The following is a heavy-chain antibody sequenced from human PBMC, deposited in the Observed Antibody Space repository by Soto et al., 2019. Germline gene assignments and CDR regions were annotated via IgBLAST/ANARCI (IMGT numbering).Heavy chain of an antibody. J-gene: IGHJ4*02. V-gene: IGHV4-30-4*01. CDR3: ARATTVLEYYFDY. Sequence: SETLSLTCTVSGGSISSGDYYWRWIRQPPGKGLEWIGYIYYSGSTYYNLSLKSRVTISVDTSKNQFSLKLSSVTAADTAVYYCARATTVLEYYFDYWGQGTLVTVSS. CDR2: IYYSGST. CDR1: GGSISSGDYY. D-gene: IGHD4-4*01.